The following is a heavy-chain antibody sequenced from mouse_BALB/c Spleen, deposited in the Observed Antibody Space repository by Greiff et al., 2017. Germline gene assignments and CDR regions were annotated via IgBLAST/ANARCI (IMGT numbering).Heavy chain of an antibody. CDR3: ARVRYYGSSYSFAY. J-gene: IGHJ3*01. Sequence: EVQLQQSGGGLVKPGGSLKLSCAASGFTFSSYAMSWVRQTPEKRLEWVASISSGGSTYYPDSVKGRFTISRDNARNILYLQMSSLRSEDTAMYYCARVRYYGSSYSFAYWGQGTLVTVSA. V-gene: IGHV5-6-5*01. CDR2: ISSGGST. CDR1: GFTFSSYA. D-gene: IGHD1-1*01.